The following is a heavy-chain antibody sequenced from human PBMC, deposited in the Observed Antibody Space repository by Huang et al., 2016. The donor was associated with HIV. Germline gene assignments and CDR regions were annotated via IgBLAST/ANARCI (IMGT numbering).Heavy chain of an antibody. J-gene: IGHJ5*02. CDR3: ARGLKHYGGNPRDNWFDP. Sequence: QVQLQQWGAGLLKPSETLSLTCAVYGGSFSGYYWNWIRQPPGKGLEWIGEIDHSGRTKYNPSRNSRVTVSGDTSKNQFSLKLSSVTAADTAVYYCARGLKHYGGNPRDNWFDPWGQGTLVTVSS. CDR1: GGSFSGYY. CDR2: IDHSGRT. D-gene: IGHD4-17*01. V-gene: IGHV4-34*01.